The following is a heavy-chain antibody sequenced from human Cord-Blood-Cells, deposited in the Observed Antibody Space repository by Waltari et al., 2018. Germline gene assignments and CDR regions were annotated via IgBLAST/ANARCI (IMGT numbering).Heavy chain of an antibody. CDR1: GFTFSSYS. CDR3: ARFRDYGMDV. V-gene: IGHV3-21*01. CDR2: SSSSSSYI. Sequence: EVQLVESGGGLVKPGGSLRLSCAAPGFTFSSYSMTLVRQAPGKGLECVSASSSSSSYIYYADSVKGRFTISRDNAKNSLYLQMNSLRAEDTAVYYCARFRDYGMDVWGQGTTVTVSS. J-gene: IGHJ6*02.